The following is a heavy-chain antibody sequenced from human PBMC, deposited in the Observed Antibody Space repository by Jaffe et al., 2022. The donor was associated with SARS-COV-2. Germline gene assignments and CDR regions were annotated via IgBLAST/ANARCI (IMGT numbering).Heavy chain of an antibody. Sequence: EGQVVESGGGLVQPGGSLRLSCAASGFTFSTYWMNWVRQAPGKGLEWVANIKEDGSEKNYVDSVRGRFTISRDNAKNSLYLHMSSLRAEDTAVYYCVRVPRRYSGNDKGSWGQGTLVTVSS. CDR2: IKEDGSEK. J-gene: IGHJ4*02. CDR3: VRVPRRYSGNDKGS. CDR1: GFTFSTYW. D-gene: IGHD5-12*01. V-gene: IGHV3-7*01.